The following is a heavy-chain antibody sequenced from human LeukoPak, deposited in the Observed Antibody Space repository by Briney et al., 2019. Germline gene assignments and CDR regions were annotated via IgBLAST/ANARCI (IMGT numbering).Heavy chain of an antibody. V-gene: IGHV1-2*02. J-gene: IGHJ4*02. CDR3: ARTLTTATWDY. D-gene: IGHD3-9*01. Sequence: ASVKVSCKASGYTSTDYYFNWVRQAPGQGLEWMGWINPNSGGTHYAQNFQDRVTMTKDTSINTAYMELSRLRTDDTAVYYCARTLTTATWDYWGQGTLVTVSS. CDR2: INPNSGGT. CDR1: GYTSTDYY.